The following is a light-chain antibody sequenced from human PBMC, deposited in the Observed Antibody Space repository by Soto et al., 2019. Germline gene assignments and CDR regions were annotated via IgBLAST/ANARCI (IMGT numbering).Light chain of an antibody. V-gene: IGKV1-9*01. CDR2: AAS. Sequence: IQLTQSPSSLSASVGDRVTITCRASQGISSDLAWYQQKPGRAPKLLIYAASTLQSGVPSRFSGSGSGTDFTLTIRRLQPADFETYYCQQLNTYPLFGPGTKVDIK. CDR3: QQLNTYPL. J-gene: IGKJ3*01. CDR1: QGISSD.